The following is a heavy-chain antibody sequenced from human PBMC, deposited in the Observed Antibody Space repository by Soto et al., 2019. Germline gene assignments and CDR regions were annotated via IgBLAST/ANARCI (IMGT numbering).Heavy chain of an antibody. D-gene: IGHD4-4*01. J-gene: IGHJ6*02. V-gene: IGHV4-31*03. Sequence: PSETLSLTCTVSGGSISSGGYYWSWIRQHPGKGLEWIGYIYYSGSTYYNPSLKSRVTISVDTSKNQFSLKLSSVTAADTAVYYCAKDRYSSDYGPMDVWGQGTTVTVSS. CDR3: AKDRYSSDYGPMDV. CDR1: GGSISSGGYY. CDR2: IYYSGST.